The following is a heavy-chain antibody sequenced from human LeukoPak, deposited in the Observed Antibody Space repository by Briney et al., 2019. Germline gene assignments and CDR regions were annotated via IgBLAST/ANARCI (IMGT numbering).Heavy chain of an antibody. Sequence: ASVKVSCKASGYTFTSYDINWVRQATGQGLEWMGWMNPNSGNTGYAQKFQGRVTMTRNTSISTAYMELSSLRSEDTAVYYCARGGGSLRYFDWLLHRYYYYYMDVWGKGTTVTISS. V-gene: IGHV1-8*01. CDR3: ARGGGSLRYFDWLLHRYYYYYMDV. CDR1: GYTFTSYD. D-gene: IGHD3-9*01. J-gene: IGHJ6*03. CDR2: MNPNSGNT.